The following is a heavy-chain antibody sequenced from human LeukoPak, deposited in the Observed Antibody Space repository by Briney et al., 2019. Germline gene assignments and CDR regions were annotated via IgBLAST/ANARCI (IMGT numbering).Heavy chain of an antibody. V-gene: IGHV3-23*01. J-gene: IGHJ4*02. CDR2: ISGSDGST. Sequence: PGGSLRLSCAASGFNLSSYAMSWVRQAPGKGLEWVSAISGSDGSTYFADSVKGRFTISRDISKNTLSLQMNSLRAEDTAVYYCAKARGSTSSLSIDSWGQGTLVTVSS. D-gene: IGHD2-15*01. CDR3: AKARGSTSSLSIDS. CDR1: GFNLSSYA.